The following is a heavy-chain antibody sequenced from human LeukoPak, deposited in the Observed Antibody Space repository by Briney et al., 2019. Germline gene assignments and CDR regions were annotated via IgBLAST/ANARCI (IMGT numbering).Heavy chain of an antibody. V-gene: IGHV1-46*01. Sequence: ASVKVSCKASGYTFTSYYMHWVRQAPGQGLEWMGIINPSGGSTSYAQKFQGRVTMTRDTSTSTVYMELNSLTSEDMAIYYCARDLWGDSSEYSLYNWFDPWGQGTLVIVSS. CDR1: GYTFTSYY. CDR2: INPSGGST. CDR3: ARDLWGDSSEYSLYNWFDP. J-gene: IGHJ5*02. D-gene: IGHD3-22*01.